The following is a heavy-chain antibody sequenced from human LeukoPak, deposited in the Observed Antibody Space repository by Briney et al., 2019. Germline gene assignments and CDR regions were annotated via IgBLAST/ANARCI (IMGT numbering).Heavy chain of an antibody. D-gene: IGHD3-16*01. V-gene: IGHV3-21*04. Sequence: GGSLRLSCAAPGFTFSNYAMNWVRQAPGKGLEWVSSINGRSTDIYYADSVKGRFTISRDNAKNSLYLQMNSLRAEDTALYYCARTLSNFDLWGQGTMVTVSS. CDR2: INGRSTDI. CDR3: ARTLSNFDL. CDR1: GFTFSNYA. J-gene: IGHJ3*01.